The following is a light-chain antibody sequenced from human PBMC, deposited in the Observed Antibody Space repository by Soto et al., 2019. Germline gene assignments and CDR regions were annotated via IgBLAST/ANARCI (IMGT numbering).Light chain of an antibody. Sequence: DVVMTQSPLSLPVTLGQPASISCRSSQSLVYSDGNPYLNWFHQRPGQSPRRLIYKVSNRDSGVPDRFSGSGSGTDFTLKISRVEAEDVGVYYCMQGRHCPRTFGQGTKVDIK. CDR2: KVS. CDR3: MQGRHCPRT. V-gene: IGKV2-30*01. CDR1: QSLVYSDGNPY. J-gene: IGKJ1*01.